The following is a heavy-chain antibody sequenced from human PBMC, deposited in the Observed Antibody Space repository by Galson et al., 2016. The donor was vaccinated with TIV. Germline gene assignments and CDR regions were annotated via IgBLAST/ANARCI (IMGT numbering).Heavy chain of an antibody. J-gene: IGHJ3*02. D-gene: IGHD6-19*01. CDR2: INPGNGNT. CDR3: ANRGYSSVYSFDI. Sequence: SVKVSCKASGYTFINYAMYWVRQAPGQRLVRMGGINPGNGNTRYSETFRGRVTLTRDTSATTAYMDLTSLTSDDTAVYYCANRGYSSVYSFDIWGQATMVTDSS. V-gene: IGHV1-3*01. CDR1: GYTFINYA.